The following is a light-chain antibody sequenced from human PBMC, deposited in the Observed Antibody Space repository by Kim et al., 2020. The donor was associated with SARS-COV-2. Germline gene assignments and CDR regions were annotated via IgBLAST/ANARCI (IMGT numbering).Light chain of an antibody. CDR2: GAS. Sequence: SVGHRVTITCQSSQDIGDYLYWYQQTPGKAPKLLIYGASNLETGVPSGFSGRGSGTAFTFSLSYLQPEDIATYYCQPYDNLEIFTFGPGTKVDIK. CDR3: QPYDNLEIFT. J-gene: IGKJ3*01. V-gene: IGKV1-33*01. CDR1: QDIGDY.